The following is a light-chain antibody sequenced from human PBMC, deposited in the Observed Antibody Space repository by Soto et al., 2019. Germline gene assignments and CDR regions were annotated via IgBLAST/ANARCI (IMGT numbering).Light chain of an antibody. V-gene: IGKV1-12*01. CDR1: QDINNR. Sequence: DIQMTQAPSSVSASVGDRVTITCRASQDINNRVAWFQQRPGRAPKYLIQAASILQSGFPSRFSATGSGTEFTLTSDSLQPEDFATYYCLQVKNFPRTFGQGTKLEIK. CDR3: LQVKNFPRT. J-gene: IGKJ1*01. CDR2: AAS.